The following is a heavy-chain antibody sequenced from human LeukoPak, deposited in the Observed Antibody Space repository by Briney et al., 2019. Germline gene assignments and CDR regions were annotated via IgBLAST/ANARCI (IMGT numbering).Heavy chain of an antibody. CDR1: GYTFTSYY. V-gene: IGHV1-46*01. J-gene: IGHJ4*02. Sequence: ASVKVSCKASGYTFTSYYMHWVRQAPGQGLEWMGIINPSGGSTSYAQKFQGRVTMTRDMSTSTVYMELSSLRSEDTAVYYCARDLGIAAAAPFNFDYWGQGTLVTVSS. D-gene: IGHD6-13*01. CDR2: INPSGGST. CDR3: ARDLGIAAAAPFNFDY.